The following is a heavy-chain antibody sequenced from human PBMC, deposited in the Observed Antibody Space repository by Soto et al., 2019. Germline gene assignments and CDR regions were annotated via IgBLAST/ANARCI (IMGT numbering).Heavy chain of an antibody. V-gene: IGHV3-11*05. D-gene: IGHD2-15*01. CDR1: GFTFITFSDYY. CDR2: ISSSSSYT. J-gene: IGHJ6*02. Sequence: QVQLVESGGGLVKPGGSLRLSCAASGFTFITFSDYYMSWVRQAPGKGLEWVSYISSSSSYTKYADSVKGRFTISRDNATNSLYLQMNSLRVEDTAVYYCARMLHCSDGYCTGGMDVWGQGTTVTVS. CDR3: ARMLHCSDGYCTGGMDV.